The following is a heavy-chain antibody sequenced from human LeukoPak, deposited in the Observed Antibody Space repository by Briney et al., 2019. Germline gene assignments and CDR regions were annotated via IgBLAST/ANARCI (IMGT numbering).Heavy chain of an antibody. J-gene: IGHJ4*02. D-gene: IGHD6-13*01. Sequence: GGSLRLSCAASGFTFSSYGWNWVRQAPGKGLEWVALISYDGSNEYYADSVKGRFTISRDKSKNTLYLQMNSLRSEDTAAYYWAKDRSSSWTWTIDYWGQGTLVTVSS. CDR3: AKDRSSSWTWTIDY. CDR2: ISYDGSNE. V-gene: IGHV3-30*18. CDR1: GFTFSSYG.